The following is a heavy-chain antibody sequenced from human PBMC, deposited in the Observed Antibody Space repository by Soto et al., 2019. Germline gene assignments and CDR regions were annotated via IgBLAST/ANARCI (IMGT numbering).Heavy chain of an antibody. V-gene: IGHV1-2*04. D-gene: IGHD6-13*01. CDR2: INPNSGGT. CDR1: GYTFTGYY. Sequence: ASVKVSCKASGYTFTGYYMHWVRQAPGQGLEWMGWINPNSGGTNYAQKFQGWVTMTRDTSISTAYMELSRLRSDDTAVYYCARSRYGRIAAAGTEGEYYYGMDVWGQGTTVTVSS. J-gene: IGHJ6*02. CDR3: ARSRYGRIAAAGTEGEYYYGMDV.